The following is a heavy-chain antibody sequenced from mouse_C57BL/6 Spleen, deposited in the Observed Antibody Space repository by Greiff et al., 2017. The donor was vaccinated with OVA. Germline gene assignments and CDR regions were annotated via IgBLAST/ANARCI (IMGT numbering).Heavy chain of an antibody. CDR3: ARDYGSSLYWYFDV. CDR2: INPGSGGT. Sequence: VQLQQSGAELVRPGTSVKVSCKASGYAFTNYLIEWVKQRPGQGLEWIGVINPGSGGTNYNKKFKGKATLTADKSSSTAYMQLSSLTSEDSAVYFCARDYGSSLYWYFDVWGTGTTVTVSS. J-gene: IGHJ1*03. D-gene: IGHD1-1*01. CDR1: GYAFTNYL. V-gene: IGHV1-54*01.